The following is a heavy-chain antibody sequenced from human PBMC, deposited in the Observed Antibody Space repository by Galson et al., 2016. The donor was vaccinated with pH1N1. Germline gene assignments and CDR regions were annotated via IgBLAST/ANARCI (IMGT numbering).Heavy chain of an antibody. V-gene: IGHV5-51*03. Sequence: QSGAEVKKPGESLKISCSGAGYRFSTYWIGWVRQMPGQGLEWMAIIYPNTSDTKYNPSFEGQVTISADRSIRTAYLQWSSLKASDTAIYYCARGRRDSAYNGTLPLDYWGQGILVTVSS. CDR1: GYRFSTYW. CDR3: ARGRRDSAYNGTLPLDY. D-gene: IGHD1-14*01. CDR2: IYPNTSDT. J-gene: IGHJ4*02.